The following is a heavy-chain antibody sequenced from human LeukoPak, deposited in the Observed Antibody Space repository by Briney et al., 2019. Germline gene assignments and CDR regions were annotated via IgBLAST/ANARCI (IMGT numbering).Heavy chain of an antibody. D-gene: IGHD3-9*01. CDR2: IYYSGST. CDR1: GGSISSGDYY. J-gene: IGHJ4*02. V-gene: IGHV4-30-4*01. Sequence: PSQTLSLTCTVSGGSISSGDYYWSWIRQPPGKGLEWIGYIYYSGSTYYNPSLKSRVTISVDTSKNQFSLKLSSATAADTAVYYCARGPHVYYDILTGYYDNFLFDYWGQGTLVTVSS. CDR3: ARGPHVYYDILTGYYDNFLFDY.